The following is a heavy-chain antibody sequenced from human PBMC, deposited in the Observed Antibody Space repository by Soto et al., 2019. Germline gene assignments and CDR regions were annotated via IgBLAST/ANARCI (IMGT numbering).Heavy chain of an antibody. Sequence: QVQLVQSGAEVKEPGASVKVSCKASGYTFTGYYLHWVRQAPGQGLEWMGWINPNSGGTHYAQKFQVRVTMTRDPSISTAYMELSRLRSDDTAVYYCARGPWDPVGEVPAATLDYWGQGTLVTVSS. CDR3: ARGPWDPVGEVPAATLDY. J-gene: IGHJ4*02. CDR2: INPNSGGT. CDR1: GYTFTGYY. V-gene: IGHV1-2*02. D-gene: IGHD2-2*01.